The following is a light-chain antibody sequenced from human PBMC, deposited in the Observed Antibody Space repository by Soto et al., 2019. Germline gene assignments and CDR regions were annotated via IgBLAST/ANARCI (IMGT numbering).Light chain of an antibody. J-gene: IGLJ2*01. CDR2: RTY. Sequence: QSVLTQPPSASGTPGQWVTISCSGSSSNIGSNFLYWFQQLPGTAPKLLIFRTYQRPSGVPDRFSGSKSGTSASLAITGLRSEDEADYYCATWDDRMSGVVFGGRTQLTVL. CDR1: SSNIGSNF. CDR3: ATWDDRMSGVV. V-gene: IGLV1-47*01.